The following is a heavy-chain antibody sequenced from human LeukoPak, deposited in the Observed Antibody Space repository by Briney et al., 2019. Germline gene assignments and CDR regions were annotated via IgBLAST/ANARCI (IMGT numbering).Heavy chain of an antibody. CDR2: IYPGESDT. J-gene: IGHJ4*02. CDR3: ARTHSNYMIGY. D-gene: IGHD4-11*01. V-gene: IGHV5-51*01. Sequence: KPGESLKISCKGSGYSFTSYWIGWVRQMPGKGLEWMGIIYPGESDTKYSPSFQGQVTISADKSISTAYLQWGSLKASDTAMYYCARTHSNYMIGYWGQGTLVTVSS. CDR1: GYSFTSYW.